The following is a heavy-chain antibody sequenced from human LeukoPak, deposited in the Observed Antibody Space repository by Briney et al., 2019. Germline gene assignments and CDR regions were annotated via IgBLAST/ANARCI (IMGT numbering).Heavy chain of an antibody. Sequence: GASLKISCQGSGSIFTSYWIGWVRQLPGKGLEWVRIIYPGDSDTRYSPSFQGQVTISADKSIYTAYLQWSSLKASDTAMYYCARRSGIAAPLFDYWGQGTLVTVSS. D-gene: IGHD6-6*01. CDR2: IYPGDSDT. CDR3: ARRSGIAAPLFDY. CDR1: GSIFTSYW. J-gene: IGHJ4*02. V-gene: IGHV5-51*01.